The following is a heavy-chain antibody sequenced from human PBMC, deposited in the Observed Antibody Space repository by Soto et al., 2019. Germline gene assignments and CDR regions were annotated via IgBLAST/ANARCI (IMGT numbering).Heavy chain of an antibody. CDR1: AGSISTSSYY. CDR2: IYYSGST. CDR3: ARFGSTMVRGPIEGYNWFDP. V-gene: IGHV4-39*01. Sequence: PSETLSLTCTVSAGSISTSSYYWGWIRQPPGKGLEWIGSIYYSGSTYYNPSLKSRVTISVDTSKNQFSLKLGSVTAADTAVYYCARFGSTMVRGPIEGYNWFDPWGQGTLVTVSS. J-gene: IGHJ5*02. D-gene: IGHD3-10*01.